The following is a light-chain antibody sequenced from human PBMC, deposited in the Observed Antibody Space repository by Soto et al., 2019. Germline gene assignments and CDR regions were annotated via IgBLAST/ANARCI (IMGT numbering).Light chain of an antibody. CDR1: HSVSSS. J-gene: IGKJ1*01. V-gene: IGKV3-20*01. CDR3: QQYGSSPRT. Sequence: EVVMTQSPATLSVSPGERATLSCLVSHSVSSSLAWYQQKPGQAPRLLISGASTRAAGIPDRFSGSGSGTDFTLTISRLEPEDFAVYYCQQYGSSPRTFGQGTKVDIK. CDR2: GAS.